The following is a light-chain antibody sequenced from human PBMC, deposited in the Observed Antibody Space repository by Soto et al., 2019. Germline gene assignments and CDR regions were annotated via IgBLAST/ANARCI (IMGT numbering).Light chain of an antibody. J-gene: IGKJ4*01. CDR3: QQRRSLPLT. Sequence: EIVLTQSPATLSLSPGARATLSCRASQSISSYLAWYQQKPGQAPRLISYDGSNRATGIPARFSGSGSETDFTLTISSLEPEDFASDYCQQRRSLPLTFGGGTKVEIK. CDR1: QSISSY. CDR2: DGS. V-gene: IGKV3-11*01.